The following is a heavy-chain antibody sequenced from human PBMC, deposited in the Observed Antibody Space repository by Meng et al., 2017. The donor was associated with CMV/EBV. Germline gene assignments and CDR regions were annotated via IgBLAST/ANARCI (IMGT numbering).Heavy chain of an antibody. V-gene: IGHV1-2*02. CDR1: GYTFSTYD. D-gene: IGHD3-10*01. Sequence: ASVKVSCKASGYTFSTYDSNWVRQAPGQGLEWMGGINPNSGGTNYAQKFQGRVTMTTDMSISTAYMELSRLRCDDTAVYYCARDCANEEVYSYDYYYGMDVWGQGTTVTVSS. CDR2: INPNSGGT. CDR3: ARDCANEEVYSYDYYYGMDV. J-gene: IGHJ6*02.